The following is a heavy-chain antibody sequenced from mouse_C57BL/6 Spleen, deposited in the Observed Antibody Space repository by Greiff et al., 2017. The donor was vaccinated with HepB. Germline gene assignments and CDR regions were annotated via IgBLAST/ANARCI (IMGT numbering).Heavy chain of an antibody. J-gene: IGHJ4*01. V-gene: IGHV3-6*01. Sequence: VQLQQSGPGLVKPSQSLSLTCSVTGYSITSGYYWNWIRQFPGNKLEWMGYISYDGSNNYNPSLKNRISITRDTSKNQFFLKLNSVTTEDTATYYGAREDYYGSSFFYYAMDYWGQGTSVTVSS. CDR3: AREDYYGSSFFYYAMDY. CDR1: GYSITSGYY. D-gene: IGHD1-1*01. CDR2: ISYDGSN.